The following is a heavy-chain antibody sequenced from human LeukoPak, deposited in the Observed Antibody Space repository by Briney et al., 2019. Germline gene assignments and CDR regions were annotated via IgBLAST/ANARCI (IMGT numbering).Heavy chain of an antibody. J-gene: IGHJ4*02. CDR1: GFTFSSYA. V-gene: IGHV3-30-3*01. Sequence: GGSLRLSCAASGFTFSSYAMHWVRQAPGKGLEWVAVISYDGSNKYYADSVKGRFTISRDNSKNTLYLQMNSLKPEDTAVYYCARPKESMGATGYFNYWGQGTLVTVSS. CDR3: ARPKESMGATGYFNY. CDR2: ISYDGSNK. D-gene: IGHD1-26*01.